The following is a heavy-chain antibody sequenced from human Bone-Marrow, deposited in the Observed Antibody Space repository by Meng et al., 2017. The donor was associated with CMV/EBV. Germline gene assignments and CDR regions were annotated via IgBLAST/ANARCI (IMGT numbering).Heavy chain of an antibody. CDR3: ARDRRIYGGNYPDYYYYYGMDV. Sequence: GESLKISCVASGFSFSDYDIHWVRQAPGKGLEWVSVIYSGGSTYYADSVKGRFTISRDNSKNTLYLQMNSLRAEDTAVYYCARDRRIYGGNYPDYYYYYGMDVWGQGTTVTVPS. J-gene: IGHJ6*02. CDR1: GFSFSDYD. V-gene: IGHV3-53*01. D-gene: IGHD4/OR15-4a*01. CDR2: IYSGGST.